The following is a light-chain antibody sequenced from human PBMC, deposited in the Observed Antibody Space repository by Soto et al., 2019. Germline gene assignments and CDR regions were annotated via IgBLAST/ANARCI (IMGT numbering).Light chain of an antibody. CDR2: AAS. Sequence: DIQLTQSPSFLSASVGDRVTITCRASQGISSYLAWYQQKPGKAPKLLIYAASTLQSGVPSRFSGSGSGTEFPLTISSLQPEDFATYYCQKLNSYPFGPGTKVDIK. CDR3: QKLNSYP. CDR1: QGISSY. V-gene: IGKV1-9*01. J-gene: IGKJ3*01.